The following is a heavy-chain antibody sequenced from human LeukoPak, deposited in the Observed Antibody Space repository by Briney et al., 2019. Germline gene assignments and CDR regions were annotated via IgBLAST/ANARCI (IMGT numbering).Heavy chain of an antibody. Sequence: ASVKVSCKASGYTFTGYYMHWVRQAPGQGLEWMGWINPNSGGTNYAQKFQGRVTMTRGTSISTAYMELSRLRSDDTAVYYCARDGSVVVPAANKYCTNGVCYTDYYFDYWGQGTLVTVSS. CDR1: GYTFTGYY. J-gene: IGHJ4*02. D-gene: IGHD2-8*01. V-gene: IGHV1-2*02. CDR2: INPNSGGT. CDR3: ARDGSVVVPAANKYCTNGVCYTDYYFDY.